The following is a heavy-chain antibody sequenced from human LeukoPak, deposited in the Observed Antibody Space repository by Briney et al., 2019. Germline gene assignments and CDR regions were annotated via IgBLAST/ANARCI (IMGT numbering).Heavy chain of an antibody. CDR1: GGSISSGGYY. D-gene: IGHD4-23*01. V-gene: IGHV4-31*03. J-gene: IGHJ3*02. Sequence: SETLSLTCTVSGGSISSGGYYWSWIRQHPGKGLEWIGYICYSGSTYYNPSLKSRVTISVDTSKNQFSLKLSSVTAADTAVYYCARGDGGNSGGAFDIWGQGTMVTVSS. CDR2: ICYSGST. CDR3: ARGDGGNSGGAFDI.